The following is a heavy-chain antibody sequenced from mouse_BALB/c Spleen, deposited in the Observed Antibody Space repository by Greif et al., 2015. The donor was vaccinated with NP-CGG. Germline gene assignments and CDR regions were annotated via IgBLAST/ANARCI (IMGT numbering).Heavy chain of an antibody. D-gene: IGHD3-3*01. CDR2: ISTYYGDA. J-gene: IGHJ4*01. CDR3: ARRDHYAMDY. CDR1: GYTFTDYA. Sequence: VQLQQSGAELVRPGVSVKISCKGSGYTFTDYAMHWVKQSHAKSLEWIGVISTYYGDASYNQKFEGKATMTVDKSSSTAYMELARLTSEDSAIYYCARRDHYAMDYWGQGTSVTVSS. V-gene: IGHV1-67*01.